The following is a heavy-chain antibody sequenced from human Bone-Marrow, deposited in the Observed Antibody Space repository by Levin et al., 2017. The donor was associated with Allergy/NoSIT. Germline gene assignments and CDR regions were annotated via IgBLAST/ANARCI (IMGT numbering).Heavy chain of an antibody. CDR2: VYYTGNT. J-gene: IGHJ4*02. CDR1: GDSISTYY. CDR3: ARRIAVTGIYGFDS. Sequence: GSLRLSCTVSGDSISTYYWTWIRQSPGKGLEWIGYVYYTGNTNYNPSLKSRVTISVDTSKNQFSLKLSSVTAADTAVYYCARRIAVTGIYGFDSWGQGILVTVSS. D-gene: IGHD6-19*01. V-gene: IGHV4-59*01.